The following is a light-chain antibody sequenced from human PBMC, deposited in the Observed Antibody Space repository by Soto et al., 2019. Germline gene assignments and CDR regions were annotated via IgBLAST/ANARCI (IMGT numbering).Light chain of an antibody. CDR3: HQYGSSPRR. Sequence: IVLTQSPDTLSLSPGERATLSCRASQSVSSLARYQQKPGQTPRLLIYGASSRATGIPDRFSGSGSGTYFTLTISRLEPEDFAVYYGHQYGSSPRRFGQGSTVEIK. CDR1: QSVSS. J-gene: IGKJ1*01. CDR2: GAS. V-gene: IGKV3-20*01.